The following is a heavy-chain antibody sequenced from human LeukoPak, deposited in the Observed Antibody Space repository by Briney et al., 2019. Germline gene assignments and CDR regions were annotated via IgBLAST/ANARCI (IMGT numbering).Heavy chain of an antibody. V-gene: IGHV3-7*01. D-gene: IGHD3-10*01. CDR2: IKQDGSEK. Sequence: PGRSLRLSCTASGFTFSSYWMSWVRQAPGKGLEWVANIKQDGSEKYYVDSVKGRFTISRDNAKNSLYLQMNSLRAEDTAVYYCALKGLLWFGEFDYWGQGTLVTVSS. CDR1: GFTFSSYW. CDR3: ALKGLLWFGEFDY. J-gene: IGHJ4*02.